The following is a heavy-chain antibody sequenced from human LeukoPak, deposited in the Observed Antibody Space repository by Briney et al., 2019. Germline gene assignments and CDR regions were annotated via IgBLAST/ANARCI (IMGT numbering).Heavy chain of an antibody. D-gene: IGHD6-19*01. J-gene: IGHJ4*02. CDR3: AKVRRSIAVAGGYYFDY. V-gene: IGHV3-23*01. CDR1: GFTFSSYA. CDR2: ISGSGGST. Sequence: GGSLRLSCAASGFTFSSYAMSWVRQAPGKGLEWVSAISGSGGSTHYADSVKGRFTISRDNSKNTLYLQMNSLRAEDTAVYYCAKVRRSIAVAGGYYFDYWGQGTLVTVSS.